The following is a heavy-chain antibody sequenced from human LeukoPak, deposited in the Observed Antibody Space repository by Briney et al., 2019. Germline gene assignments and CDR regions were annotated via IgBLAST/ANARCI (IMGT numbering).Heavy chain of an antibody. D-gene: IGHD3-10*01. V-gene: IGHV3-9*01. CDR2: LSWNSDNI. CDR3: AKGFGSGTRWYFDV. J-gene: IGHJ2*01. CDR1: EFAFDDYA. Sequence: PAGGSLRLSCTASEFAFDDYAMHWVRQTPGKGLEWVSGLSWNSDNIAYAESVKGRFTISRDNANNSLHLRMNNLRPEDTALYFCAKGFGSGTRWYFDVWGRGTLVSVSS.